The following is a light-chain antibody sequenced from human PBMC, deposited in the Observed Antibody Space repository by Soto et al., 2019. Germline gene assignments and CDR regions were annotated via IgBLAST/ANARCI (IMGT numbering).Light chain of an antibody. Sequence: EIVLTQSPATLSLSPGERATLSCRASQSVGRYLGWYQQKPGQAPRLLIYDASNRATGIPDRFSGSGSGTDFTLTNSSQEPDDFAVYFCQQRATWPPGFTFGPGTKVDFK. CDR2: DAS. J-gene: IGKJ3*01. CDR1: QSVGRY. CDR3: QQRATWPPGFT. V-gene: IGKV3-11*01.